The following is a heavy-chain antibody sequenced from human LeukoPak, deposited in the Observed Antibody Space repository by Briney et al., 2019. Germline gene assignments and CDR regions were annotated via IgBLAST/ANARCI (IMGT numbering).Heavy chain of an antibody. V-gene: IGHV3-48*01. D-gene: IGHD5-18*01. CDR1: GFTFSTYS. CDR2: ISSSSSSI. J-gene: IGHJ4*02. CDR3: ARKVAHTYGYFDC. Sequence: GGSLRLPCAASGFTFSTYSMNWVRQAPGKGLEWVSYISSSSSSIYYADSVKGRFTISRDNAKNSLYLQMNTLRAEDTAVYYCARKVAHTYGYFDCWGQGTLVTVSS.